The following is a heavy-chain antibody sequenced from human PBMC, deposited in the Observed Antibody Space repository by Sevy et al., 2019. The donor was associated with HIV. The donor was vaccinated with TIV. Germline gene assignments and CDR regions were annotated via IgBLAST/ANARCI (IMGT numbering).Heavy chain of an antibody. V-gene: IGHV3-23*01. D-gene: IGHD3-9*01. Sequence: GGSLRLSCAASGFTSISYAMSWVRQPPGRGLEWVSTLCDGGVSTYYADSVKGRFTISRDNSKNILYLQMNSLRAEDTDVYYCAGDGATSATGTLFDYWGQGTLVTVSS. CDR3: AGDGATSATGTLFDY. CDR1: GFTSISYA. J-gene: IGHJ4*02. CDR2: LCDGGVST.